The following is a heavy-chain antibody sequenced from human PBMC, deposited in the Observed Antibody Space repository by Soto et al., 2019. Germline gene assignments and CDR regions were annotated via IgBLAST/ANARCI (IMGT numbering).Heavy chain of an antibody. V-gene: IGHV1-8*01. CDR1: GYTFTSYD. Sequence: GASVKVSCKASGYTFTSYDINWVRQATGQGLEWMGWMNPNSGNTGYAQKFQGRVTMTRNTSISTAYMELSSLRSEDTAVYYCARIHGFGEIYYYYYMDVWGKGTTVTVSS. CDR2: MNPNSGNT. CDR3: ARIHGFGEIYYYYYMDV. J-gene: IGHJ6*03. D-gene: IGHD3-10*01.